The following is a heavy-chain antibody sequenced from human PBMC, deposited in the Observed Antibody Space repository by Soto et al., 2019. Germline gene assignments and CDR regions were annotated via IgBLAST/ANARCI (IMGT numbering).Heavy chain of an antibody. CDR3: ARIPVDTAMIYWLDP. J-gene: IGHJ5*02. D-gene: IGHD5-18*01. V-gene: IGHV4-34*01. CDR1: GGSFSGYY. CDR2: IYYLGNT. Sequence: QVQLQQWGAGLLKPSETLSLTCAVSGGSFSGYYWSWIRQPPGKGLEWIGNIYYLGNTNYNPSLKSRVTVSLDTSKNLFSLRLTSVTAADTAVYYCARIPVDTAMIYWLDPWGQGTLVTVSS.